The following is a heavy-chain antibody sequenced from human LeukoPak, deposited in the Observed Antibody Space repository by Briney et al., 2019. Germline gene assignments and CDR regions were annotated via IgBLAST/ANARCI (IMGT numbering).Heavy chain of an antibody. V-gene: IGHV1-69*05. J-gene: IGHJ4*02. CDR2: IIPIFGTA. CDR1: GGTFSSYA. CDR3: AREPRYYYDSSGYYYFDY. Sequence: SVKVSCKASGGTFSSYAISWVRQAPGQGLEWMGRIIPIFGTANYAQKFQGRVTITTDESTSTAYMELISLRSEDTAVYYCAREPRYYYDSSGYYYFDYWGQGTLVTVSS. D-gene: IGHD3-22*01.